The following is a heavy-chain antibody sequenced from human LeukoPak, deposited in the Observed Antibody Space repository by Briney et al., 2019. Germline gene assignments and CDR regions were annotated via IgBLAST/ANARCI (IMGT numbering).Heavy chain of an antibody. CDR2: ISSSGSTI. V-gene: IGHV3-11*01. Sequence: PGGSLRLSCAASGFTFSDYYMSWIRQAPGKGLEWVSYISSSGSTIYYADSVKGRFTISRDNAKNSLYLQMNSLRAEDTAVYYCAGSSSWYVERFDYWGQGTLVTVSS. CDR1: GFTFSDYY. D-gene: IGHD6-13*01. CDR3: AGSSSWYVERFDY. J-gene: IGHJ4*02.